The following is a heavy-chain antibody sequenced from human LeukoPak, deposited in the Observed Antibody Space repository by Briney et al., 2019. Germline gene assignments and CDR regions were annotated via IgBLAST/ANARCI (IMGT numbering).Heavy chain of an antibody. CDR2: IKQDGSEK. V-gene: IGHV3-7*01. J-gene: IGHJ3*02. D-gene: IGHD3-22*01. CDR3: ARHSITYYYDSSGYYGSHDAFDI. Sequence: GGSLRLSCAASGFTFSSYWMSWVRQAPGKGLEWVANIKQDGSEKYYVDSVKGRFTISRDNAKNSLYLQMNSLRAEDTAVYYCARHSITYYYDSSGYYGSHDAFDIWGQGTMVTVSS. CDR1: GFTFSSYW.